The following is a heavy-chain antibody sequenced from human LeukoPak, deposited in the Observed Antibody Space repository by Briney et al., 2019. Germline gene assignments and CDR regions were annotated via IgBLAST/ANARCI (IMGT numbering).Heavy chain of an antibody. CDR3: ARSGYNRFDY. CDR2: ISDSGGST. D-gene: IGHD5-24*01. V-gene: IGHV3-23*01. CDR1: GFTFSNSG. Sequence: GGSLRLSCAASGFTFSNSGMSWVRQAPGKGLAWVSSISDSGGSTYYADSVKGRFTISRDNSKNTLYLQMNSLRAEDTAVYYCARSGYNRFDYWGQGTLVTVSS. J-gene: IGHJ4*02.